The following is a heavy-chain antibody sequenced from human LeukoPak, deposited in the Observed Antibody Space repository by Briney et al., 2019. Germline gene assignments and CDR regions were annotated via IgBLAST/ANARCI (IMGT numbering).Heavy chain of an antibody. J-gene: IGHJ4*02. CDR2: IRSTANGYAT. CDR1: GFTFSGSA. D-gene: IGHD3-16*01. V-gene: IGHV3-73*01. CDR3: TRVVGDYKDY. Sequence: GGSLRLSCAASGFTFSGSALHWVRQASGKGLEWVGRIRSTANGYATAYAASVKGRFTISRDDSKNTAYLQMNSLKTEDAALYYCTRVVGDYKDYWGQGTLVTVSS.